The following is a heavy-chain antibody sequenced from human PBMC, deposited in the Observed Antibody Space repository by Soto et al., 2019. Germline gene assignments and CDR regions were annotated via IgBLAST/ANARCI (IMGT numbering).Heavy chain of an antibody. J-gene: IGHJ4*02. CDR3: ARDGGKHSGGSDY. V-gene: IGHV1-69*01. CDR1: GGTFSSYS. D-gene: IGHD3-16*01. CDR2: IIPNFGTA. Sequence: QVQLVQSGAEVKKPGSSVKVSCKASGGTFSSYSINWVRQAPGQGLEWMGEIIPNFGTANYAQKFQGRVTITENESRSRAYMELISLSSEDPAVYYCARDGGKHSGGSDYWGQGSLFTVS.